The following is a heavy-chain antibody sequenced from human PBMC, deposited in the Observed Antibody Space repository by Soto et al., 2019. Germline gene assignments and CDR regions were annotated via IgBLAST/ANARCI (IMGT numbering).Heavy chain of an antibody. CDR3: AKDETWGGELSKAYFDY. V-gene: IGHV3-9*01. J-gene: IGHJ4*02. CDR1: GFTFDDYA. Sequence: GGSLRLSCAASGFTFDDYAMHWVRQAPGKGLEWVSGISWNSGSIGYADSVKGRFTISRDNAKNSLYLQMNSLRAEDTALYYCAKDETWGGELSKAYFDYWGQGTLVTVSS. D-gene: IGHD3-16*02. CDR2: ISWNSGSI.